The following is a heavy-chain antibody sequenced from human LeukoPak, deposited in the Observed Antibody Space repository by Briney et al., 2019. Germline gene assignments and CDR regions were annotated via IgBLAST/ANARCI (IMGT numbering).Heavy chain of an antibody. J-gene: IGHJ4*02. D-gene: IGHD2/OR15-2a*01. V-gene: IGHV3-7*03. Sequence: GGSLRLSCAASGFSFSGYWMTWVRQAPGKGLEWVANIKEDGSEKYYADFVKGRFTISRDNAKNSLDLQMNSLRAEDTAVYYCARRGSTDYWGQGTLVTVSS. CDR2: IKEDGSEK. CDR3: ARRGSTDY. CDR1: GFSFSGYW.